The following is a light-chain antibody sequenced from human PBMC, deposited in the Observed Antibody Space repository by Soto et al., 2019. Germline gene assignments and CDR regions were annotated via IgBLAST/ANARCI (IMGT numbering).Light chain of an antibody. J-gene: IGKJ4*01. V-gene: IGKV3-11*01. CDR1: QSVSSY. CDR2: DAS. CDR3: QQRSNWPLT. Sequence: ETVLTQSPATLSLSPGEIATLSCRASQSVSSYLAWYQQKPGQAPRLLISDASNRATGIPARFSGSGSGTDFTLTISSLEPEDFAVYYCQQRSNWPLTFGGGTKVEIK.